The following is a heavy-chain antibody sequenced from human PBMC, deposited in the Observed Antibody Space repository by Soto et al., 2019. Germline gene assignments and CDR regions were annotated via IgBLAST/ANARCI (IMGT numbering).Heavy chain of an antibody. Sequence: GGSLRLSCAASGFTFTTYGMNWVRQAPGKELEWVSFISSRTGSSKEYADSVRGRFTVSRDNAKNSVYLQMNSLRVEDTAVYYCARKGVSNLDYWGQGTLVTVSS. V-gene: IGHV3-21*01. CDR1: GFTFTTYG. D-gene: IGHD2-8*01. CDR3: ARKGVSNLDY. CDR2: ISSRTGSSK. J-gene: IGHJ4*02.